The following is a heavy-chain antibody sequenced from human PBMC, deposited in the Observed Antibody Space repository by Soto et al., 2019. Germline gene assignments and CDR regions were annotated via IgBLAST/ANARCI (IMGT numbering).Heavy chain of an antibody. D-gene: IGHD3-22*01. J-gene: IGHJ4*02. Sequence: SETLSLTCSVSGGSISAYYWSWIRQPPGKGLEYIGYINYSGSTNYNPSLKSRVSLSVDTSKDQFSLELSSVTAADTAVYYCARGDTHYYDRSGNYDYWGQGTQVTVYS. V-gene: IGHV4-59*12. CDR2: INYSGST. CDR3: ARGDTHYYDRSGNYDY. CDR1: GGSISAYY.